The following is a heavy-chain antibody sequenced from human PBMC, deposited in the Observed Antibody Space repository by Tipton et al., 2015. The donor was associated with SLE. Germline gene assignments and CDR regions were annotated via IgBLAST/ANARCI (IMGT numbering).Heavy chain of an antibody. Sequence: GSLRLSCAASGFTFSSYWMSWVRQAPGKGLEWVANIKQDGSEKYYVDSVKGRFTISRDNAKNSLYLQMNSLRAEDTAVYYCARASDMYYYDSSGSFDYWGQGTLVTVSS. CDR3: ARASDMYYYDSSGSFDY. CDR1: GFTFSSYW. CDR2: IKQDGSEK. D-gene: IGHD3-22*01. J-gene: IGHJ4*02. V-gene: IGHV3-7*05.